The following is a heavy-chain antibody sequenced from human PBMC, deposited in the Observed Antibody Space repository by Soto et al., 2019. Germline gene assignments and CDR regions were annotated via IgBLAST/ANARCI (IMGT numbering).Heavy chain of an antibody. D-gene: IGHD1-26*01. CDR2: IKTRGSNYAT. CDR3: TRDNHGIGSFDY. J-gene: IGHJ4*02. V-gene: IGHV3-72*01. CDR1: GFRFSDYY. Sequence: EVQLVESGGGLVQPGGALRLSCAVSGFRFSDYYMDWVRQAPGKGPEWVARIKTRGSNYATEYAASVKGRFTISRDDSESSFYLQMNSLETEDTAVYFCTRDNHGIGSFDYWGQGTLVTVSP.